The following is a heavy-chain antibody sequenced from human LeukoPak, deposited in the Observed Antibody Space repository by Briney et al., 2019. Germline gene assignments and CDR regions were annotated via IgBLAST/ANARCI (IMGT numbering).Heavy chain of an antibody. V-gene: IGHV4-61*02. Sequence: MASQTLSLTCTVSGGSISSGSYYWSWIRQPAGKGLEWIGRIYTSGSTNYNPSLKSRVTISVDTSKNQFSLKLSSVTAADTAVYYCARDSTPDYDFWSGPLFGLDYWGQGTLVTVSS. CDR1: GGSISSGSYY. D-gene: IGHD3-3*01. J-gene: IGHJ4*02. CDR3: ARDSTPDYDFWSGPLFGLDY. CDR2: IYTSGST.